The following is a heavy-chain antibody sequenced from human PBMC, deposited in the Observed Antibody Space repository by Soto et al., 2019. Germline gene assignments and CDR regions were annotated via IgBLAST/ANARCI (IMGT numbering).Heavy chain of an antibody. V-gene: IGHV1-3*01. D-gene: IGHD1-26*01. CDR2: INAGNGNT. CDR1: GYTFTSYA. CDR3: ARAGVGATPNDY. J-gene: IGHJ4*02. Sequence: ASVKVSCKASGYTFTSYAMHWVRQAPGQRLEWMGWINAGNGNTKYSQKFQGRVTITRDTSASTAYMELSSLRSEDTAVYYCARAGVGATPNDYWGQATLVTVSS.